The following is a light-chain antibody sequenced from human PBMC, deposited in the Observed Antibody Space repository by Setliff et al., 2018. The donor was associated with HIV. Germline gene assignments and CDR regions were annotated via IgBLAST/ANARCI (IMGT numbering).Light chain of an antibody. CDR2: DVS. CDR3: SSYTSSSSVV. V-gene: IGLV2-14*03. CDR1: SSDVGGYNY. Sequence: QSALTQPASVSGSPGQSITISCTGTSSDVGGYNYVSWYQQHPGKVPKLMIYDVSNRPSGVSNRFSGFKSGNTASLTISRLQAEDEADYYCSSYTSSSSVVFGGGTKVTVL. J-gene: IGLJ2*01.